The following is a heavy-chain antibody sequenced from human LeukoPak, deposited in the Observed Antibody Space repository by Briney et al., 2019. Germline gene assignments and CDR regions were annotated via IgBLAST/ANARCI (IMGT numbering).Heavy chain of an antibody. CDR1: GFTFKNYA. Sequence: GGSLRLSCAASGFTFKNYAVNWARQAPGKGLEWVSGISGSGSSPYYADSVKGRFTISRDNSKNTLYLQMNSLRAEDTAVYYCASAQPEGIPYFDYWGQGTLVTVSS. D-gene: IGHD1-14*01. V-gene: IGHV3-23*01. J-gene: IGHJ4*02. CDR2: ISGSGSSP. CDR3: ASAQPEGIPYFDY.